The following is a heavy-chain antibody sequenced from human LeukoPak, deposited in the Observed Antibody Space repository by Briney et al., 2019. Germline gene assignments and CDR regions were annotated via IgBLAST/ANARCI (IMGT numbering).Heavy chain of an antibody. CDR3: ARSYCSGGSCMAFDI. J-gene: IGHJ3*02. Sequence: GGSLRLSCAASGFTFSSYWMGWVRQAPGKGLEWVANTKQDGSEKYYVDSVKGRFTISRDNAKNSLYLQMNSLRAEDTAVYYCARSYCSGGSCMAFDIWGQGTMVTVSS. D-gene: IGHD2-15*01. CDR2: TKQDGSEK. V-gene: IGHV3-7*04. CDR1: GFTFSSYW.